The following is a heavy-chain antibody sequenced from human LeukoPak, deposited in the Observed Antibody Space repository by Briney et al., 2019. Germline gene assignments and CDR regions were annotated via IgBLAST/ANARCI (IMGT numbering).Heavy chain of an antibody. CDR1: GYTFTCYY. V-gene: IGHV1-2*02. CDR2: INPKSGGT. D-gene: IGHD6-13*01. Sequence: GASVKVPCKASGYTFTCYYIHWVRQAPGQGLEWMGWINPKSGGTNYAQKFQGRVTMTRDTSINTAYMELSRLRSGDTAVYYCARVPGIGSWSLYYYYYYMGVWGKGTTVTVSS. J-gene: IGHJ6*03. CDR3: ARVPGIGSWSLYYYYYYMGV.